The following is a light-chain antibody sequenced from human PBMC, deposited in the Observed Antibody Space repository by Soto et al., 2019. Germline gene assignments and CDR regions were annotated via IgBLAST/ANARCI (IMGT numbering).Light chain of an antibody. CDR1: SSDVGSYNR. CDR2: EVR. CDR3: ISYTRRCTYVV. Sequence: QSALTQPPSVSGSPGQSVTISCTGTSSDVGSYNRVSWYQQPPGTPPKLMIYEVRNPPSGVPDRFSGSKSGNTASLTISGLQGEDEADYYCISYTRRCTYVVFGGGTKLTVL. V-gene: IGLV2-18*02. J-gene: IGLJ2*01.